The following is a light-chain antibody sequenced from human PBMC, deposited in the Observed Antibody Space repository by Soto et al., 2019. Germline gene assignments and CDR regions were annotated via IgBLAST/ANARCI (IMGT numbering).Light chain of an antibody. Sequence: EVVMTQSPATLPVSPLDVCTLSCRASQGIGDTLAWYQQKPGKAPRLLISATSTRATGVPARFSGSRSGTEFTLTINSLQSEDFAIYYCQQYNDWPRTFGQGTKVDIK. J-gene: IGKJ1*01. V-gene: IGKV3-15*01. CDR1: QGIGDT. CDR3: QQYNDWPRT. CDR2: ATS.